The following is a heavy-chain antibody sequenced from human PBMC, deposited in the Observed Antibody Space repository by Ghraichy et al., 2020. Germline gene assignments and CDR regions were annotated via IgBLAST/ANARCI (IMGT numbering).Heavy chain of an antibody. J-gene: IGHJ4*02. D-gene: IGHD5-12*01. CDR2: INHSGST. CDR3: ARGRGYSGYGSDY. V-gene: IGHV4-34*01. Sequence: SETLSLTCAVYGGSFSGYYWSWIRQPPGKGLEWIGEINHSGSTNYNPSLKSRVTISVDTSKNQFSLKLSSVTAADTAVYYCARGRGYSGYGSDYWGQGTLVTVSS. CDR1: GGSFSGYY.